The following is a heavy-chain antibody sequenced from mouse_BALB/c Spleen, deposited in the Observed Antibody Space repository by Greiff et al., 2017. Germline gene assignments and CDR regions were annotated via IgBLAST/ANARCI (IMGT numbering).Heavy chain of an antibody. CDR1: GFSLTSYV. CDR3: ARPAYWRYDDGFAY. J-gene: IGHJ3*01. Sequence: QVQLKESGPGLVQPSQSLSITCTVSGFSLTSYVVHWVRQSPGKGLEWLGVIWSGGSTDYNAAFISRLSISKDNSKNQVFFKMNSLRANDTAIYYCARPAYWRYDDGFAYWGQGTLVTVSA. CDR2: IWSGGST. V-gene: IGHV2-2*02. D-gene: IGHD2-14*01.